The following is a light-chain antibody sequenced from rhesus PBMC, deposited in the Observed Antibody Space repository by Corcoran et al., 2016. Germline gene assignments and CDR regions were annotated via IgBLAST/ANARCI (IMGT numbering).Light chain of an antibody. J-gene: IGKJ4*01. V-gene: IGKV1-22*01. CDR3: QQYSSSRLT. Sequence: DIQMTQSPSSLSASVGDTVTITCRAIQSISSWLAWYQQKPGKAPKLLTYKASTLQTGVPSRFSGSGSGTDFTLTISRLQSEDFATYYCQQYSSSRLTFGGGTKVEIK. CDR1: QSISSW. CDR2: KAS.